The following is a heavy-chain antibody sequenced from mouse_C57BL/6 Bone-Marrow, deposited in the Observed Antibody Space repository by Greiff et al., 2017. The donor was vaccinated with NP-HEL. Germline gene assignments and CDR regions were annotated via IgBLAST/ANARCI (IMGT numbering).Heavy chain of an antibody. J-gene: IGHJ3*01. CDR2: INPNNGGT. CDR1: GYTFTDYY. Sequence: VQLQQSGPELVKPGASVKISCKASGYTFTDYYMNWVKQSHGKSLEWIGDINPNNGGTSYNQKFKGKATLTVDKSSSTAYMELRSLTSEDSAVYYCARPLIDWGQGTLVTVSA. CDR3: ARPLID. V-gene: IGHV1-26*01.